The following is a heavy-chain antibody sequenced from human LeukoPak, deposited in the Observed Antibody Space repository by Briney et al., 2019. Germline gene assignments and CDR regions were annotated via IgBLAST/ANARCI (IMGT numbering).Heavy chain of an antibody. D-gene: IGHD4/OR15-4a*01. CDR3: ARDLYGAQSAFDP. Sequence: SETLSLTCTVSGGSISSSYSYWGWIRQPPGKGLEWIGNIYYSGSTYYNPSLKSRVTISVDTSKNQFSLKLSSVTAADTAVYYCARDLYGAQSAFDPWGQGTLVTVSS. J-gene: IGHJ5*02. CDR2: IYYSGST. CDR1: GGSISSSYSY. V-gene: IGHV4-39*07.